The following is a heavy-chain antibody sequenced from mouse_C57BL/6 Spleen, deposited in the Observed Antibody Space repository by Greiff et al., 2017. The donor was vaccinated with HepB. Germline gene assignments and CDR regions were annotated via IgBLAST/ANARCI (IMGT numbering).Heavy chain of an antibody. Sequence: EVKLVESGGGLVKPGGSLKLSCAASGFTFSDYGMHWVRQAPEKGLEWVAYISSGSSTIYYADTVKGRFTISRDNAKNTLFLQMTSMSSEDTAMYYCARGWLLRDYAMDYWGQGTSVTVSS. CDR1: GFTFSDYG. V-gene: IGHV5-17*01. D-gene: IGHD2-3*01. CDR3: ARGWLLRDYAMDY. J-gene: IGHJ4*01. CDR2: ISSGSSTI.